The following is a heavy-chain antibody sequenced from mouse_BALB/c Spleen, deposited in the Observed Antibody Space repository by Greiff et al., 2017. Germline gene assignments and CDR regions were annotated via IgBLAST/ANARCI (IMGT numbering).Heavy chain of an antibody. J-gene: IGHJ3*01. CDR3: AKGVIYYGYDGGFAY. CDR1: GFNIKDTY. D-gene: IGHD2-2*01. V-gene: IGHV14-3*02. CDR2: IDPANGNT. Sequence: VQLQQSGAELVKPGASVKLSCTASGFNIKDTYMHWVKQRPEQGLEWIGRIDPANGNTKYDPKFQGKATITADTSSNTAYLQLSSLTSEDTAVYYCAKGVIYYGYDGGFAYWGQGTLVTVSA.